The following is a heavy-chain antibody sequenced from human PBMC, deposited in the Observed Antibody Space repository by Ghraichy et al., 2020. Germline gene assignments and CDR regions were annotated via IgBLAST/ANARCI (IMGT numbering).Heavy chain of an antibody. Sequence: ASVKVSCKASGYTFTSYAMHWVRQAPGQRLEWMGWINAGNGNTKYSQKFQGRVTITRDTSASTAYMELSSLRSEDTAVYYCASEPADGDYYYGMDVWGQGTTVTVSS. J-gene: IGHJ6*02. V-gene: IGHV1-3*01. CDR3: ASEPADGDYYYGMDV. CDR1: GYTFTSYA. D-gene: IGHD4-17*01. CDR2: INAGNGNT.